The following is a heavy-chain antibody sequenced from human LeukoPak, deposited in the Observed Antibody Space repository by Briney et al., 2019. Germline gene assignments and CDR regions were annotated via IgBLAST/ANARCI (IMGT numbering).Heavy chain of an antibody. J-gene: IGHJ6*02. CDR1: GFTFSSYS. CDR2: ISSSSSYI. V-gene: IGHV3-21*01. CDR3: ARDQDGDYEDYYYGMDV. Sequence: PGGSLRLSCAASGFTFSSYSMNWVRQAPGKGLEWVSSISSSSSYIYYADPVKGRFTISRDNAKNSLYLQMNSLRAEDTAVYYCARDQDGDYEDYYYGMDVWGQGTTVTVSS. D-gene: IGHD4-17*01.